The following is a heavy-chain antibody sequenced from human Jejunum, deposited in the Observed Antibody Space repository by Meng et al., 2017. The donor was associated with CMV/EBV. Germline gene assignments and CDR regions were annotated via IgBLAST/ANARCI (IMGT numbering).Heavy chain of an antibody. CDR1: GYTFTSYD. Sequence: QVTLGRAGEGGKKPGASLKVSCKVSGYTFTSYDINWVRQGTGQGLEWMGRINPNNGGANYAQQFQGRVTMTTDTSISTAYMELSRLRSDDTAVYYCARDLSGYYSFVDYWGQGTLVTVSS. J-gene: IGHJ4*02. CDR3: ARDLSGYYSFVDY. V-gene: IGHV1-2*06. D-gene: IGHD3-22*01. CDR2: INPNNGGA.